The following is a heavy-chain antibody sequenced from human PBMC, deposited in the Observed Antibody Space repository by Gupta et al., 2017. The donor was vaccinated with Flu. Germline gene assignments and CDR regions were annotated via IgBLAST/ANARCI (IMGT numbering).Heavy chain of an antibody. CDR2: ISASGGTQ. CDR3: ATKPYSSGWDDNWFDP. D-gene: IGHD6-19*01. CDR1: GFTFPSYD. Sequence: EAQVVESGGGFIEPGGSLRLSCTASGFTFPSYDMNWVRLAPGRGLEWISFISASGGTQYYADAVKGRFTISRDNTKNSLYLDMDSLRAEDTALYYCATKPYSSGWDDNWFDPWGQGTLVTVSS. V-gene: IGHV3-48*03. J-gene: IGHJ5*02.